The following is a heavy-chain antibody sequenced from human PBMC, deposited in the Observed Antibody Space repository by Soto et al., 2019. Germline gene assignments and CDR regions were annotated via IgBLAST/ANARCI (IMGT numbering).Heavy chain of an antibody. J-gene: IGHJ5*02. CDR1: GYTLTELS. CDR2: FDPEDGET. D-gene: IGHD3-3*01. CDR3: ATAPTYYDFWSGYYRWFDP. V-gene: IGHV1-24*01. Sequence: GASVKVSCKVSGYTLTELSMHWVRQAPGKGLEWMGGFDPEDGETIYAQKFQGRVTMTEDTSTDTAYMELSSLRSEDTAVYYCATAPTYYDFWSGYYRWFDPWGQGTLVTVSS.